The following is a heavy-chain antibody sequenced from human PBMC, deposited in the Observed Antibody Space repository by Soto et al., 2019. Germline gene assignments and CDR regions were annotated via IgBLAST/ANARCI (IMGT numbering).Heavy chain of an antibody. V-gene: IGHV1-69*11. D-gene: IGHD2-8*02. CDR1: GDTFRNYF. CDR3: TTETIAPMATGGPARF. Sequence: QVQLAQSGAEVKKSGSSVKVSCKASGDTFRNYFIGWVRQAPGQGLEWMGNIFPSLGSTNYAQQLSDRLTISADESASLAYLDLSSLRSDDTAVYYCTTETIAPMATGGPARFWGHGTVVTVSS. CDR2: IFPSLGST. J-gene: IGHJ4*01.